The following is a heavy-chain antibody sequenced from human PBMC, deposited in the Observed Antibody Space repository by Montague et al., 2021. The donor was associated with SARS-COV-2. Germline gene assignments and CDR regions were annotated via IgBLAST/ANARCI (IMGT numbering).Heavy chain of an antibody. V-gene: IGHV4-31*03. Sequence: TLSLTCTVSGGSISSGGYYWSWIRQHSGKGLEWIGYIYYSGSSYYNPSLKSRVNISVDTSKSQFSLKLSSVTAADTAVYYCARAFVSDFYYYGMDVWGQGTTVTVSS. CDR3: ARAFVSDFYYYGMDV. CDR2: IYYSGSS. D-gene: IGHD3-10*01. J-gene: IGHJ6*02. CDR1: GGSISSGGYY.